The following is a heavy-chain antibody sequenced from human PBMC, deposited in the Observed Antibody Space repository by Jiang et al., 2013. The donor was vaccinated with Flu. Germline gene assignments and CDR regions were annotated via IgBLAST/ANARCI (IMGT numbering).Heavy chain of an antibody. D-gene: IGHD1-1*01. V-gene: IGHV6-1*01. CDR2: TRYISRWLT. J-gene: IGHJ4*02. CDR1: GDSISNNVVA. CDR3: VRDYNWAFDS. Sequence: QTLSLTCVVSGDSISNNVVAWNWIRQSPSRGLEWLGKTRYISRWLTEYSVSMQGRITINPDTSRNQLSLQLDSATPDDTAIYYCVRDYNWAFDSWGQGTLVTVSS.